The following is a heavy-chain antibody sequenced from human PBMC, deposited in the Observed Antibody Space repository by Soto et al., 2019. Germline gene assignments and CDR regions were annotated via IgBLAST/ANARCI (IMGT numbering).Heavy chain of an antibody. CDR2: ISAYNGNT. J-gene: IGHJ5*02. V-gene: IGHV1-18*01. D-gene: IGHD3-10*01. Sequence: QVQLVQSGAEVKKPGASVKVSCKASGYTFTSYGISWVRQAPGQGLEWMGWISAYNGNTNYAQKLQGRVTMTTDTPTTTAYMELRSLRSDDPAVYYCARVPLFRGVIRFRCFPPWCQGTLVPVSS. CDR1: GYTFTSYG. CDR3: ARVPLFRGVIRFRCFPP.